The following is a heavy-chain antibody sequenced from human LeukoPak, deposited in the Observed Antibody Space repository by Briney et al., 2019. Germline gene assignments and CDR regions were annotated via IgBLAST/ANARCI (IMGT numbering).Heavy chain of an antibody. CDR2: IYYSEST. CDR3: ARSKDGFNADD. Sequence: SETLSLTCTVSGGSIGSYYWNWIRQPPGKGLEWIGYIYYSESTNYNPSLKSRATISVDTSKNQFSLKVSSVTAADTAVYYCARSKDGFNADDWGQGILVTVSS. CDR1: GGSIGSYY. J-gene: IGHJ4*02. D-gene: IGHD5-24*01. V-gene: IGHV4-59*01.